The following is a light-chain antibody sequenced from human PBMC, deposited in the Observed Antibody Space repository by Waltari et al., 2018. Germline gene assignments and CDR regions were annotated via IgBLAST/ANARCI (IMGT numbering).Light chain of an antibody. CDR2: DAS. CDR1: RSVSTN. Sequence: EVVMTQFPATLSVSPGERATLSCRASRSVSTNVAWYQQNPGQAPRLLMSDASTRATGIPARFSGSGSGTEFTLTIGSLQSEDSALYYCQQYHIWWTFGQGTKVEIK. V-gene: IGKV3-15*01. J-gene: IGKJ1*01. CDR3: QQYHIWWT.